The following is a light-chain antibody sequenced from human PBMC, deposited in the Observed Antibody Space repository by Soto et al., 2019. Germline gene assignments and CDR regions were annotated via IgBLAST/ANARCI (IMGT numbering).Light chain of an antibody. CDR3: AAWDDSLNGRVV. CDR2: SNN. J-gene: IGLJ2*01. Sequence: QSVLTQPPSASGTPGQRVTISCSGSSSNIGSNTVNWYQQLPGTAPKLLLYSNNQRPSGVPDRFSGFKSGTSASLAISGLQSEVEADYYCAAWDDSLNGRVVFGGGTKLTVL. CDR1: SSNIGSNT. V-gene: IGLV1-44*01.